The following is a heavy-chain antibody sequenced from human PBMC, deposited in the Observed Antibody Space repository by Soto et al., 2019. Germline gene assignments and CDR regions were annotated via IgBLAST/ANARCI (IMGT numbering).Heavy chain of an antibody. V-gene: IGHV1-2*02. CDR3: ARSTSRYNNCFDP. CDR1: EYTFIGYY. CDR2: INPNTSGT. Sequence: QVQVVQSGAEVKKPGASVKVSCKASEYTFIGYYMHWVRQAPGQGLEWMGWINPNTSGTNYAQKFQDRVSMTRDTSISTAYMELSRLTSDDTAVYYCARSTSRYNNCFDPWGQGTLVTVSS. D-gene: IGHD1-1*01. J-gene: IGHJ5*02.